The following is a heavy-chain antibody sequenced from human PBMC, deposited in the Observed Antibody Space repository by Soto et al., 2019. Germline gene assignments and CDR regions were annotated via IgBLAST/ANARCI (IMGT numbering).Heavy chain of an antibody. CDR3: ARETLRLDYFDY. Sequence: QVQVQESGPGLVKPSETLSLTCIVSGSSISSSGYYWGWIRQPPGKGLEWIASMYYNVGTYYNPSLKSRVTISVDTSKNQFSLKLSSVTAADTAVYYCARETLRLDYFDYWGQGTLVTVSS. J-gene: IGHJ4*02. CDR2: MYYNVGT. V-gene: IGHV4-39*07. D-gene: IGHD5-12*01. CDR1: GSSISSSGYY.